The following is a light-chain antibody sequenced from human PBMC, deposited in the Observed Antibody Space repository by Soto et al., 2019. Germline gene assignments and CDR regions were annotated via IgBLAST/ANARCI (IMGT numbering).Light chain of an antibody. J-gene: IGLJ2*01. Sequence: QSALTQPPSASGSPEQSVTISCTGTASDLGGYNYVSWYQQHPGKAPKLMIYEVSKRPSGVPDRFSGSKSGNTASLTVSGLQAEDEADYYCSSYAGSNNLVVFGGGTKLTVL. V-gene: IGLV2-8*01. CDR3: SSYAGSNNLVV. CDR1: ASDLGGYNY. CDR2: EVS.